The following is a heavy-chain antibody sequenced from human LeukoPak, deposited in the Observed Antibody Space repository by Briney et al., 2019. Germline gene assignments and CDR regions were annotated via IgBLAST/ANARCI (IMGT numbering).Heavy chain of an antibody. CDR2: ISSSSSTI. Sequence: GGSLRLSCAAPEFTFSSYSMNWVRQAPGKGLEWVSYISSSSSTIYYADSVKGRFTISRDNAKNSLYLQMNSLRAEDTAVYYCARIPVVVTATRSYIDYWGQGTLVTVSS. CDR1: EFTFSSYS. V-gene: IGHV3-48*01. D-gene: IGHD2-21*02. CDR3: ARIPVVVTATRSYIDY. J-gene: IGHJ4*02.